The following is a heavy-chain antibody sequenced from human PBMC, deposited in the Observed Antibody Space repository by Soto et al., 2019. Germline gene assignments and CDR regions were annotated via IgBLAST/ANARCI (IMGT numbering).Heavy chain of an antibody. CDR1: GFTVSSNY. D-gene: IGHD2-2*01. J-gene: IGHJ6*02. CDR3: ASPGAMGPDGMDV. CDR2: IYSGGST. V-gene: IGHV3-66*01. Sequence: EVQLVESGGGLVQPGGSLRLSCAASGFTVSSNYMSWVRQAPGKGLEWVSVIYSGGSTYYADSVKGRFTISRDNSKNTLYLQMDSLRAEDTAVYYCASPGAMGPDGMDVWGQGTTVTVSS.